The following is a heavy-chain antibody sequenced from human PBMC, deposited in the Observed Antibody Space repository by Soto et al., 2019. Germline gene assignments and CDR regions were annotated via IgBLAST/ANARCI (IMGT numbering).Heavy chain of an antibody. CDR2: LSGSGVST. J-gene: IGHJ4*02. V-gene: IGHV3-23*01. Sequence: GGSLRLSCVASGFPFSNYAMTWVHQAPGKGLEWVSALSGSGVSTYYADSVMGRFTISRDNSKNTVYPQMNSLRAEDTAVYYCAKIESRFFYDSSGFYPFDYWGQGTLVTVSS. D-gene: IGHD3-22*01. CDR3: AKIESRFFYDSSGFYPFDY. CDR1: GFPFSNYA.